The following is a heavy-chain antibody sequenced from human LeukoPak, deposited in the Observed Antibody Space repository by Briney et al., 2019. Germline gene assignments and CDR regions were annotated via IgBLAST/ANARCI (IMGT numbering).Heavy chain of an antibody. CDR3: ARGGGSGYYAFDY. V-gene: IGHV1-8*01. Sequence: ASVKVSCTASGYTFTSYDINWVRQATGQGLEWMGWMNPNSDNTGYAQKFLGRVSMTRNTSISTAYMELSSLRSEDTAVYYCARGGGSGYYAFDYWGQGTLVTVSS. CDR1: GYTFTSYD. J-gene: IGHJ4*02. CDR2: MNPNSDNT. D-gene: IGHD3-16*01.